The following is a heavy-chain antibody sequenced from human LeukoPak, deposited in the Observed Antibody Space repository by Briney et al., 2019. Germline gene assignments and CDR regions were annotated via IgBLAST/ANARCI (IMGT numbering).Heavy chain of an antibody. CDR3: ARDSPYNNGWLFYFGY. J-gene: IGHJ4*02. CDR2: ISYDGSTE. Sequence: PGRSLRLSCAASGFTFSSYAMHWVRRAPGKGLEWVAVISYDGSTEFYADSVKGRFTISRDNSKNTVYLQMNSLRAEDTALYYCARDSPYNNGWLFYFGYWGQGTLVTVSS. V-gene: IGHV3-30-3*01. CDR1: GFTFSSYA. D-gene: IGHD6-19*01.